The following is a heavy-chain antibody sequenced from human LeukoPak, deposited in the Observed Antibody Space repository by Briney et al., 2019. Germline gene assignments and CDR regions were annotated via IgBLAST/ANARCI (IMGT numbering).Heavy chain of an antibody. CDR1: GGSFSGYY. Sequence: SETLSLTCAVYGGSFSGYYRSWIRQPPGKGLEWIGEINHSGSTNYNPSLKSRVTISVDTSKNQFSLKLSSVAAADTAVYYCARVGGCSGGSCYSRQDYWGQGTLVTVSS. D-gene: IGHD2-15*01. CDR2: INHSGST. J-gene: IGHJ4*02. CDR3: ARVGGCSGGSCYSRQDY. V-gene: IGHV4-34*01.